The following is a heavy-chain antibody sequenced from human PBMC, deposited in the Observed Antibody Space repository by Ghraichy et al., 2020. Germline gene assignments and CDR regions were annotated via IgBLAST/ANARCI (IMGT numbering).Heavy chain of an antibody. CDR3: AKDTSLYSSSYYFDC. Sequence: GSLRLSCAASGFTFKNYAMSWVRQAPGKGLEWLSSLTGSGIYTYYAASVKGRFTISRDNSENTLYLQMNSLRAEDTALYFCAKDTSLYSSSYYFDCWGQGTLVTVAS. CDR2: LTGSGIYT. D-gene: IGHD6-6*01. CDR1: GFTFKNYA. J-gene: IGHJ4*02. V-gene: IGHV3-23*01.